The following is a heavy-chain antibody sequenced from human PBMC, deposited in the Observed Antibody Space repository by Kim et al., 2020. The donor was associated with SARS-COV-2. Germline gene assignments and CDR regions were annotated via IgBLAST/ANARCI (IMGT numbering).Heavy chain of an antibody. Sequence: ASVKVSCKASGYTFTGYYMHWVRQAPGQGLEWMGWINPNSGGTNYAQKFQGRVTMTRDTSISTAYMELSRLRSDDTAVYYCARARYLYCSSTSCYLFDYWGQGTLVTVSS. CDR3: ARARYLYCSSTSCYLFDY. CDR1: GYTFTGYY. CDR2: INPNSGGT. V-gene: IGHV1-2*02. J-gene: IGHJ4*02. D-gene: IGHD2-2*01.